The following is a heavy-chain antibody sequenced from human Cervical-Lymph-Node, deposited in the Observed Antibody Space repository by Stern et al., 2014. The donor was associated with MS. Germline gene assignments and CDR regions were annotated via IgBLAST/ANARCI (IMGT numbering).Heavy chain of an antibody. Sequence: EEQLVESGAEVKKPGESLKISCKGSGYSFANYWIGWGRQMPGKGLEWMGNIYPGDSDTRYSPSFQGQVTISAEKSTNPAYLQWSSLKASDTAMYYCARHTVATATGHHGLDVWGQGTTVTVSS. V-gene: IGHV5-51*01. CDR2: IYPGDSDT. CDR3: ARHTVATATGHHGLDV. D-gene: IGHD4-23*01. J-gene: IGHJ6*02. CDR1: GYSFANYW.